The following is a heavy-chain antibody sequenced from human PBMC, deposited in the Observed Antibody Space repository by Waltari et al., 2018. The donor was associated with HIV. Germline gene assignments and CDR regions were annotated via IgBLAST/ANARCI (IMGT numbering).Heavy chain of an antibody. J-gene: IGHJ3*02. D-gene: IGHD3-22*01. CDR1: GGSVSSSDYY. CDR2: IYYNENT. Sequence: QVQLQESGPGLVKPSQTLSLTCTVSGGSVSSSDYYWNWIRQPPGKGLEWIGYIYYNENTYYNPSLKSRLTISLDRSKSQFSLKLSSVTAADTAVYYCARSRHDYYDSSGYYRGAFDIWGQGTMVPVSS. V-gene: IGHV4-30-4*08. CDR3: ARSRHDYYDSSGYYRGAFDI.